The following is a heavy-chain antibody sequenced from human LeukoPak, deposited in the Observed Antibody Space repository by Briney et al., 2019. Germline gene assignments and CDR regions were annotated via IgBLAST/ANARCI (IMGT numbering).Heavy chain of an antibody. D-gene: IGHD5-12*01. CDR3: TRDSGYKFDF. J-gene: IGHJ4*02. V-gene: IGHV4-38-2*02. Sequence: SETLSLTCTVSGYSISSGYYWGWVRQPPGKGLERIGSLYHSGSPYSNPSLQSRVTISVDTSKNQFSLKLSSMIAADTAVYYCTRDSGYKFDFWGQGTLVMVSS. CDR2: LYHSGSP. CDR1: GYSISSGYY.